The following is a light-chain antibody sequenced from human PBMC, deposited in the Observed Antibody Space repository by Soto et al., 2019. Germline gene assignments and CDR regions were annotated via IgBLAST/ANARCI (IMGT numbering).Light chain of an antibody. CDR1: SSDVGGYNY. V-gene: IGLV2-14*03. CDR3: SSYTSSSTYVV. Sequence: QSALTQPASVSGSPGQSITISCTGTSSDVGGYNYVSWYQQHPGKAPKLMIYDVINRPSGVSNHFSGSKSGNSASLTISGLQAEAEADYYCSSYTSSSTYVVFGGGTKVTVL. CDR2: DVI. J-gene: IGLJ2*01.